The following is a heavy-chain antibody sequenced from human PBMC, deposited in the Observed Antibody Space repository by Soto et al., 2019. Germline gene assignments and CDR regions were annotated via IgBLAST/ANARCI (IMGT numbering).Heavy chain of an antibody. CDR1: GYNFAIYW. Sequence: GESLKISCKASGYNFAIYWIAWVRQMPGKGLEWMGVIYPGDSDTRYNPSFQGQVTMSADKSITTAYLQWSSLKASDTAMYFCARPEILTDYSPNWFDPRGQGTLVTVSS. V-gene: IGHV5-51*01. J-gene: IGHJ5*02. CDR2: IYPGDSDT. CDR3: ARPEILTDYSPNWFDP. D-gene: IGHD3-9*01.